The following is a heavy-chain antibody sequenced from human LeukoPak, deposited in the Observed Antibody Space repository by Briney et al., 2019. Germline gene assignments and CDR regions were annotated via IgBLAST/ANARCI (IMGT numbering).Heavy chain of an antibody. Sequence: ASVKVSCKASGYTFTGYYMHWVRQAPGQGLEWMGWINPNSGGTNYAQKFQGRVTMTRDTSISTAYMELSRLRSDDTAVYYCAREHFQTGYCSGGSCYSDSYYYYYMDVWGKGTTVTVSS. J-gene: IGHJ6*03. D-gene: IGHD2-15*01. CDR3: AREHFQTGYCSGGSCYSDSYYYYYMDV. CDR1: GYTFTGYY. V-gene: IGHV1-2*02. CDR2: INPNSGGT.